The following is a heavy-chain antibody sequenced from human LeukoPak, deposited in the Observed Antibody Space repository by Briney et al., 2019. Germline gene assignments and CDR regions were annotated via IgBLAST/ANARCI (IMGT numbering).Heavy chain of an antibody. V-gene: IGHV4-59*01. J-gene: IGHJ4*02. CDR3: ARRERWLQPYYFDY. CDR2: IYYSGST. D-gene: IGHD5-24*01. CDR1: GGSISSYY. Sequence: PSETLSLTCTVSGGSISSYYWSWIRQPPGKGLEWIGYIYYSGSTNYNPSLKSRVTISVDTSKNQFSLKLSPVTAADTAVYYCARRERWLQPYYFDYWGQGTLVTVSS.